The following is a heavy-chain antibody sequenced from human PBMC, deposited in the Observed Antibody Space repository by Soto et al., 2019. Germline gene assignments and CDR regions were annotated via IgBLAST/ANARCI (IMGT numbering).Heavy chain of an antibody. J-gene: IGHJ6*02. Sequence: EASVKVSCKASGYTFTSYYMHWVRQAPGQGLEWMGIINPSGGSTSYAQRFQGRVTMTRDTSTSTVYMELSSLRSEDTAVYYCARERYYGSGLYGMDVWGQGTTVTVSS. CDR2: INPSGGST. CDR1: GYTFTSYY. CDR3: ARERYYGSGLYGMDV. D-gene: IGHD3-10*01. V-gene: IGHV1-46*01.